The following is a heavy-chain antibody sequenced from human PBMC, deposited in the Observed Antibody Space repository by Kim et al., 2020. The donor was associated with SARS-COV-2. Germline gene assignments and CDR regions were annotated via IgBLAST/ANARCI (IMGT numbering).Heavy chain of an antibody. CDR1: GGSFSGYY. CDR3: ARGYSQALISLVYGGYPYWYFDL. CDR2: INHSGST. D-gene: IGHD5-18*01. Sequence: SETLSLTCAVYGGSFSGYYWSWIRQPPGKGLEWIGEINHSGSTNYNPSLKSRVTISVDTSKNQFSLKLSSVTAADTAVYYCARGYSQALISLVYGGYPYWYFDLWGRGTLVTVSS. J-gene: IGHJ2*01. V-gene: IGHV4-34*01.